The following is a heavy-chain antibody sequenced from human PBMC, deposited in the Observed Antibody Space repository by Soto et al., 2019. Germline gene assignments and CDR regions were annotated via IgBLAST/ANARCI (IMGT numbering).Heavy chain of an antibody. V-gene: IGHV1-58*01. CDR3: EVDPYEDFGIRYNPSGLAF. Sequence: GASVKVSCKASGFTFTSSSVQWVRQSRGQRLEWIGWIVVGSGNTNYAQKYQERVTITRDMSTSTAYKELSSLRSEDKAVYYCEVDPYEDFGIRYNPSGLAFWVKGTTVPGS. D-gene: IGHD3-3*01. CDR2: IVVGSGNT. CDR1: GFTFTSSS. J-gene: IGHJ6*04.